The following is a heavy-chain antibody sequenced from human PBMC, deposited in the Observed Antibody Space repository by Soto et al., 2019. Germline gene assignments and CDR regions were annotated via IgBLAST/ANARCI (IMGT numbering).Heavy chain of an antibody. CDR3: ARDPFLRGVARYGMDV. V-gene: IGHV3-21*01. J-gene: IGHJ6*02. Sequence: GGSLRLSCAASGFTFSSYSMNWVRQAPGKGLEWVSSISSSSSYIYYADSVKGRFTISRDNAKNSLYLQMNSLRAEDTAVYYCARDPFLRGVARYGMDVWGQGTTVTVSS. CDR2: ISSSSSYI. CDR1: GFTFSSYS. D-gene: IGHD3-10*01.